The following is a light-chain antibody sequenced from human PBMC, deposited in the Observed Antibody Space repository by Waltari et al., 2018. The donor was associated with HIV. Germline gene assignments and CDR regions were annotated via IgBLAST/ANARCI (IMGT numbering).Light chain of an antibody. CDR2: GNT. CDR1: YSSIGPNYD. V-gene: IGLV1-40*01. Sequence: QSVLTQPPSVSGAPGQRVTISCTGNYSSIGPNYDVHWYQQLPGTAPKLLIYGNTNRPSGVPDRFSGSKSGTSASLVITGLRAEDEADYYCQSYDSSLSGSEVFGGGTKLSVL. J-gene: IGLJ2*01. CDR3: QSYDSSLSGSEV.